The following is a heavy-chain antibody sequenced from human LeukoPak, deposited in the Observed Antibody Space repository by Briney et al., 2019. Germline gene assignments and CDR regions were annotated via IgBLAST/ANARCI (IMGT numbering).Heavy chain of an antibody. D-gene: IGHD3-10*01. CDR1: GFAVSNNY. Sequence: PGGSLRLSCAASGFAVSNNYMSWVRQAPGKGLEWVSSIFSGGNTFYADSVKGRFTISRDNSKNTLYLQMNSLRAEDTAVYYCAKERGTSGSQPKPLNYWGQGTLVTVSS. V-gene: IGHV3-53*01. J-gene: IGHJ4*02. CDR3: AKERGTSGSQPKPLNY. CDR2: IFSGGNT.